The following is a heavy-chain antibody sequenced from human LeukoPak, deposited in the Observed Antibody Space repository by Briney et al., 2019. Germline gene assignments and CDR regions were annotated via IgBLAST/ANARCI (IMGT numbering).Heavy chain of an antibody. CDR1: GFTFSSYA. V-gene: IGHV3-30-3*01. J-gene: IGHJ4*02. CDR2: ISYDGSNK. D-gene: IGHD3-22*01. CDR3: ARDLVRWRWLPPPLPDY. Sequence: GRSLRLSCAASGFTFSSYAMHWVRQAPGKGLGWVAVISYDGSNKYYADSVKGRFTISRDNSKNTLYLQMNSLRAEDTAVYYCARDLVRWRWLPPPLPDYWGQGTLVTVSS.